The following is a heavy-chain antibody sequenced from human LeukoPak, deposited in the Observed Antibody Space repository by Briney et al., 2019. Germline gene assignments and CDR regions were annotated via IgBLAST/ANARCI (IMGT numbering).Heavy chain of an antibody. CDR1: GGSISSSSYY. J-gene: IGHJ4*02. Sequence: SETLSLTCTVSGGSISSSSYYWGWIRQPPGKGLEWIGSIYYSGSTYYNPSLKSRVTISVDTSKNQFSLRLSSVTAADTAVYYCASRVGSGYYRDYWGQGTLVTVSS. CDR3: ASRVGSGYYRDY. CDR2: IYYSGST. V-gene: IGHV4-39*01. D-gene: IGHD3-22*01.